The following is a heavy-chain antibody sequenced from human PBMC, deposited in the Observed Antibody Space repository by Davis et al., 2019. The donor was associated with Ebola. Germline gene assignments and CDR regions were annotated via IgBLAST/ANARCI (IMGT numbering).Heavy chain of an antibody. CDR3: ARDPSCGGDCPSFDY. V-gene: IGHV3-33*01. D-gene: IGHD2-21*02. CDR2: IWYDGSNK. CDR1: GFTFSSYG. J-gene: IGHJ4*02. Sequence: GESLKISCAASGFTFSSYGMHWVRQAPGKGLEWVAVIWYDGSNKYYADSVKGRFTISRDNSKNTLYLQMNSLRAEDTAVYYCARDPSCGGDCPSFDYWGQGTLVTVSS.